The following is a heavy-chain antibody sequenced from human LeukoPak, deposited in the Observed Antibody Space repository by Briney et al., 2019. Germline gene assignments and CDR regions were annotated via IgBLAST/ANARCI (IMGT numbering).Heavy chain of an antibody. CDR1: GFTFTTYD. V-gene: IGHV3-13*01. CDR2: IGTTGDT. D-gene: IGHD3-22*01. CDR3: ARDRYYYDSSGYYYMDV. Sequence: GGSLRLSCAASGFTFTTYDMHWVRQATGKGLEWVSAIGTTGDTYYPGSVKGRFTISRGNAKNSLYLQMNSLRAGDTAVYYCARDRYYYDSSGYYYMDVWGKGTTVTISS. J-gene: IGHJ6*03.